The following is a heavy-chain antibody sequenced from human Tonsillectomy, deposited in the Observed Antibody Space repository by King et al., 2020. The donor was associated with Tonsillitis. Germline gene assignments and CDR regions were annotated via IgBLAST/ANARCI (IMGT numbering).Heavy chain of an antibody. D-gene: IGHD3-22*01. CDR3: ARGRREVVGRLFDY. J-gene: IGHJ4*02. V-gene: IGHV4-34*01. CDR2: INHSGTS. CDR1: GGSFSGYD. Sequence: QVQLQQWGAGLLKPSGTLSLTCAVYGGSFSGYDWTWIRQPPGKGLEWIGEINHSGTSSYNPSLRSRVTISVDTSKNQISLKLSSLTAADTAVYYCARGRREVVGRLFDYWGQGTLVTVSS.